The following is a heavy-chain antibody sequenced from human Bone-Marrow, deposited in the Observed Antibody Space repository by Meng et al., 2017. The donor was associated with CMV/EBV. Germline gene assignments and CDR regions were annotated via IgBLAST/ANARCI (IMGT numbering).Heavy chain of an antibody. J-gene: IGHJ6*02. D-gene: IGHD1-26*01. V-gene: IGHV1-46*01. CDR2: INPSGGST. CDR3: ARWDYNYYYGMDV. Sequence: ASVKVSCKASGYTFTSYYMHWVRQAPGQGLEWMGIINPSGGSTSYAQKFQGRVTITADKSTSTAYMELSSLRSEDTAVYYCARWDYNYYYGMDVWGQGTLVTVSS. CDR1: GYTFTSYY.